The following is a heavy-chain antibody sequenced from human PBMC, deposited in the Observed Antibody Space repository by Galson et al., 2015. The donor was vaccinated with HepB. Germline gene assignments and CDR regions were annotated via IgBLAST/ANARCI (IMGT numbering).Heavy chain of an antibody. V-gene: IGHV1-69*01. Sequence: SGGTVNRYSTSWVRQAPGQGLEWMGDFTPLYGTPKYAQKFQGRVTITADESTSTVYMELSSLRSEDTAMYYCARNVEWYLDVWGRGTLITVSS. CDR3: ARNVEWYLDV. J-gene: IGHJ2*01. CDR1: GGTVNRYS. D-gene: IGHD2-21*01. CDR2: FTPLYGTP.